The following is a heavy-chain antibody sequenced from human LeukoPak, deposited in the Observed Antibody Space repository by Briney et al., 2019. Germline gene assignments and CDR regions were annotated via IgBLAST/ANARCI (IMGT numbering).Heavy chain of an antibody. CDR3: AKDPYIVSSTSQNWFDP. Sequence: GGSLRLSCAASGFTFSSYGMHWVRQAPGKGLEWVAFIRYDGSNKYYADSVKGRFTISRDNSKNTLYLQMNSLRAEDTAVYYCAKDPYIVSSTSQNWFDPWGQGTLVTVSS. V-gene: IGHV3-30*02. CDR1: GFTFSSYG. J-gene: IGHJ5*02. CDR2: IRYDGSNK. D-gene: IGHD2-2*01.